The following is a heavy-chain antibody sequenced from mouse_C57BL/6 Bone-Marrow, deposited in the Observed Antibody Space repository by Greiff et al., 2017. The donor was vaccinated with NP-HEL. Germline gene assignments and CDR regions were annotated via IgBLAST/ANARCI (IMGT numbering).Heavy chain of an antibody. Sequence: EVQVVESGGGLVQPKGSLKLSCAASGFSFNTYAMNWVRQAPGKGLEWVARIRSKSNNYATYYADSVKDRFTISRDDSESMLYLQMNNLKTEDTAMYYCVRHDYYGSSSFAYWGQGTLVTVSA. CDR2: IRSKSNNYAT. J-gene: IGHJ3*01. CDR3: VRHDYYGSSSFAY. D-gene: IGHD1-1*01. V-gene: IGHV10-1*01. CDR1: GFSFNTYA.